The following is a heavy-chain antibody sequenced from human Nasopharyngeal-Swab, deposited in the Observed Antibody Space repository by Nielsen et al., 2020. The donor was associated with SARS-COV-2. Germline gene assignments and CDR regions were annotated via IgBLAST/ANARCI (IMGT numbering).Heavy chain of an antibody. CDR3: ARGGYSYGYYYYGMDV. D-gene: IGHD5-18*01. J-gene: IGHJ6*02. Sequence: GGSLRLSCAASGFTVRSNYMSWVRQAPGKGLEWVSVIYSGGSSYYADSVKGRFTISRHNSKNTLYLQMNGLRAEDTAVYYCARGGYSYGYYYYGMDVWGQGTTVTVSS. CDR2: IYSGGSS. CDR1: GFTVRSNY. V-gene: IGHV3-53*04.